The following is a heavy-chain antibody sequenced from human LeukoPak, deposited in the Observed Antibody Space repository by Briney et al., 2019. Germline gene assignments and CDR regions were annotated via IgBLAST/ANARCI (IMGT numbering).Heavy chain of an antibody. CDR2: ISATGGGST. CDR3: AKDAGYCGGACYSY. Sequence: RSGGSLRLSCAASGFALSSYAMTWVRQAPGKGLEWVSLISATGGGSTHYADSVKGRFTVSRDISTNTLFLQMNSLRAEDTAVYYCAKDAGYCGGACYSYWGQGTLVTVSS. J-gene: IGHJ4*02. V-gene: IGHV3-23*01. CDR1: GFALSSYA. D-gene: IGHD2-21*02.